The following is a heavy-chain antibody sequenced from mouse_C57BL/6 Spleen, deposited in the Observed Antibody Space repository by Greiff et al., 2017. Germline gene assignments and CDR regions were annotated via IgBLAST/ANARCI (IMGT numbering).Heavy chain of an antibody. J-gene: IGHJ3*01. V-gene: IGHV1-18*01. CDR2: INPNNGGT. Sequence: EVQLQQSGPELVKPGASVKIPCKASGYTFTDYNMDWVKQSHGKSLEWIGDINPNNGGTIYNQKFKGKATLTVDKSASTAYMELRSLTSEDTAVYYCSRTHYYGSSWFAYWGQVTLVTVSA. CDR1: GYTFTDYN. CDR3: SRTHYYGSSWFAY. D-gene: IGHD1-1*01.